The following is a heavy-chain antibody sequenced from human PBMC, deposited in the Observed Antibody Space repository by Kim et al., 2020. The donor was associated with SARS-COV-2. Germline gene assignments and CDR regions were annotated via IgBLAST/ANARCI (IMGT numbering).Heavy chain of an antibody. CDR3: AKWRGLQSIFDY. CDR2: IKDDGSRD. D-gene: IGHD3-16*01. CDR1: GFSFSTYW. Sequence: GGSLRLSCVASGFSFSTYWMAWVRQAPGKGLEWVANIKDDGSRDEYVDSVKCRFTISRDNAKNSLFLQTNSQRADDTAVYYCAKWRGLQSIFDYWGQGSLVTVSS. J-gene: IGHJ4*02. V-gene: IGHV3-7*01.